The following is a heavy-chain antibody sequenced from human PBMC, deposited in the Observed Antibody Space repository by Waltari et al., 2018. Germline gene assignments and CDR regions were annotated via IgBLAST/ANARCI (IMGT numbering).Heavy chain of an antibody. CDR2: INPNSGGT. V-gene: IGHV1-2*02. Sequence: QVQLVQSGAEVKKPGASVKVSCKASGYTFTGYYMHWVRQAPGQGLEWMGWINPNSGGTNYAQKFQGRVTMTRDTSISTAYMELSRLRSDDTAVYYCARDIAARSRGFHSHSYWGQGTLVTVSS. CDR3: ARDIAARSRGFHSHSY. J-gene: IGHJ4*02. CDR1: GYTFTGYY. D-gene: IGHD6-6*01.